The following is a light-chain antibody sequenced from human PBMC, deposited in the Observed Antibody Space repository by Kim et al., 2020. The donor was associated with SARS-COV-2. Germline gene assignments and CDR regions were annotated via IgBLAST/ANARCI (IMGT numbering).Light chain of an antibody. Sequence: SYELTQPPSVSVAPGKTATITCAGNNIGSKSVHWYQQKPGLAPVMVISYDSDRPSGIPERFSGSNSGYTATLTLSRVEAGDEADYYCQVWDSSGDHPVVFGGGTKLTVL. CDR3: QVWDSSGDHPVV. CDR1: NIGSKS. J-gene: IGLJ2*01. CDR2: YDS. V-gene: IGLV3-21*01.